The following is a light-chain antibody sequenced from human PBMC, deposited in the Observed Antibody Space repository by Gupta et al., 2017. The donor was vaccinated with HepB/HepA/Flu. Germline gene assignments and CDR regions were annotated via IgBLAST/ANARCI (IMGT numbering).Light chain of an antibody. V-gene: IGKV1-39*01. J-gene: IGKJ1*01. CDR3: QQSYSTNA. CDR1: QSISSY. CDR2: AAS. Sequence: DIQMTQSPSSLSASVGDRVTITCRASQSISSYLNWYQQKPGKAPKLLIYAASRLQSGVPSRFSGSGSGTDFTLTSSRLQHEDCANYYGQQSYSTNAFGQGTKVEIK.